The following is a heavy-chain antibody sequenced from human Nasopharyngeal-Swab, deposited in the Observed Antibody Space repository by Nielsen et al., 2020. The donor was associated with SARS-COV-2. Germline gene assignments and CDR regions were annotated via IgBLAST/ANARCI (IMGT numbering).Heavy chain of an antibody. V-gene: IGHV1-69*13. CDR2: IIPIFGTA. CDR1: GGTFSSYA. J-gene: IGHJ5*02. D-gene: IGHD1-1*01. CDR3: ARVRGAPLLRTRWFDP. Sequence: SVKVSCKASGGTFSSYAISWVRQAPGQGLEWMGGIIPIFGTANYAQKFQGRVTITADESTSTAYMELSSLRSEDTAVYYCARVRGAPLLRTRWFDPWGQGTLVTVSS.